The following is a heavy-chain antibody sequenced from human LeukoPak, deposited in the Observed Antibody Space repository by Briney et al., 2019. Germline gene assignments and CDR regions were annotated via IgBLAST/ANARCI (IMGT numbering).Heavy chain of an antibody. D-gene: IGHD2-8*02. CDR2: INHSGST. J-gene: IGHJ5*02. Sequence: PSETLSLTCAVYGGSFSGYYWSWIRQPPGKGLEWIGEINHSGSTNYNPSLKSRVTISVDTSKNQFSLKLSSGTAADTAVYYCARVGPPVLVVYAYWFDPWGQGTLVTVSS. CDR1: GGSFSGYY. V-gene: IGHV4-34*01. CDR3: ARVGPPVLVVYAYWFDP.